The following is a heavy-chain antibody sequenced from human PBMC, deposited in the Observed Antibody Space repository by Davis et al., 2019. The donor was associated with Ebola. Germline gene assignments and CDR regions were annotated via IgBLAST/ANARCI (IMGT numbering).Heavy chain of an antibody. CDR3: ARRGGSGSYNFDY. CDR2: IYYSGST. Sequence: PSETLSLTCTVSGGSISSSSYYWGWIRQPPGKGLEWIGSIYYSGSTYYNPSLKSRVTISVDTSKNQFSLKLSSVTAADTAVYYCARRGGSGSYNFDYWGQGTLVTVSS. D-gene: IGHD1-26*01. CDR1: GGSISSSSYY. V-gene: IGHV4-39*01. J-gene: IGHJ4*02.